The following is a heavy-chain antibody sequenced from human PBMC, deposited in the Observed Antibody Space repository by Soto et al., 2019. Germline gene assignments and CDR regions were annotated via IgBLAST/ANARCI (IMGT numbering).Heavy chain of an antibody. V-gene: IGHV4-39*01. CDR1: GVSISNSSYY. J-gene: IGHJ4*02. Sequence: PSETLSLTCTVSGVSISNSSYYWGWIRRPPGKGLEWIGTIYYSGITYYNPSLKSRVTIPVDTSKNQFSLKLTSVTAADTAVYYCARNGSNWGQGTLVTVSS. CDR2: IYYSGIT. CDR3: ARNGSN.